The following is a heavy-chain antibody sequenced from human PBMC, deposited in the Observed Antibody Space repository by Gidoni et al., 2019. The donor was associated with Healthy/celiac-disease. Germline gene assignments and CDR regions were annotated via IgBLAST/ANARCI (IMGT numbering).Heavy chain of an antibody. Sequence: AASGFTFSSYAMSWVRQAPGKGLEWVSAISGSGGSTYYADSVKGRFTISRDNSKNTLYLQMNSLRAEDTAVYYCAAKYYYDSSVLLEAGDYWGQGTLGHRLL. CDR3: AAKYYYDSSVLLEAGDY. V-gene: IGHV3-23*01. D-gene: IGHD3-22*01. CDR2: ISGSGGST. J-gene: IGHJ4*02. CDR1: GFTFSSYA.